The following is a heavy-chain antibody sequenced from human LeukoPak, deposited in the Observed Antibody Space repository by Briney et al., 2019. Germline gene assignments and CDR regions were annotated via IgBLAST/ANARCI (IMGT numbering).Heavy chain of an antibody. CDR2: ITGRGSSA. D-gene: IGHD4-17*01. Sequence: GGSLRLSCAASGFTFSSNYMSWVRQAPGKGLEWVSSITGRGSSAYYADSVKGRFTISRDNSKSTLYLQMNSLRGDDTAVYYCARDYGDYGLDYWGQGALVTVAS. CDR3: ARDYGDYGLDY. CDR1: GFTFSSNY. V-gene: IGHV3-23*01. J-gene: IGHJ4*02.